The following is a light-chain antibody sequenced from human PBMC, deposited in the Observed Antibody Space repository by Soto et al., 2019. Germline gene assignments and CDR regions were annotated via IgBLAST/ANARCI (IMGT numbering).Light chain of an antibody. V-gene: IGKV4-1*01. J-gene: IGKJ4*01. CDR2: WAS. CDR1: QSLLYTSNNKNY. Sequence: IVMTQSPDSLAVSLGERATINCKSSQSLLYTSNNKNYLAWFQQKPGQPPRLLIYWASTRESGVPDRFSGTGSGTDFTLTIRSLQSEDVAVYYCHQSYSNPELTLGGGTNVDIK. CDR3: HQSYSNPELT.